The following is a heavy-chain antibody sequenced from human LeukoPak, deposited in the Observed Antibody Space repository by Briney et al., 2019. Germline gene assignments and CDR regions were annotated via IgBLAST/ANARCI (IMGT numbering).Heavy chain of an antibody. CDR3: TSDRYNWNLAHAFDI. CDR2: IRSKANTYAT. V-gene: IGHV3-73*01. CDR1: GFTFSGSA. Sequence: PGGSLRLSCAASGFTFSGSAIHWVRQACGKGLEWVGRIRSKANTYATTYAASVKGRFTISRDDSKNTAYLQMNSLKTEDTAVYDCTSDRYNWNLAHAFDIWGQGTMVTVSS. D-gene: IGHD1-7*01. J-gene: IGHJ3*02.